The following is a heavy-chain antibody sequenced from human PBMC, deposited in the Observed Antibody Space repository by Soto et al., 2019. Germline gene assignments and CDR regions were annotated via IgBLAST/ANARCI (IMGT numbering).Heavy chain of an antibody. V-gene: IGHV5-10-1*01. CDR2: IDPGDTYA. D-gene: IGHD2-8*01. Sequence: PGESLKISCTGFGYTFTTFWISWVRQMPGKGLEWMGRIDPGDTYATYSPAFQGHVTISADKATSTAYLQWSSLKASDTAMYFCARLYCTNTTCDSWFDTWGQGTLVTVSS. CDR3: ARLYCTNTTCDSWFDT. CDR1: GYTFTTFW. J-gene: IGHJ5*02.